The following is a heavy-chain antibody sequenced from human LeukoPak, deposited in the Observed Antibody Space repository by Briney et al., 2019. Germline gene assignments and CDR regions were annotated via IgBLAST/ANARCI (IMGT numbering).Heavy chain of an antibody. D-gene: IGHD6-13*01. CDR3: ARERSLAAAGGGYYYYYGMDV. Sequence: GASVKVSCKASGYTFTSYDINWVRQATGQGREWMGWMNPNRGNTDYAQKFQGRVTITRNTSISTASLELSSLRSEDTAVYYCARERSLAAAGGGYYYYYGMDVWGEGTPVTVSS. CDR1: GYTFTSYD. V-gene: IGHV1-8*03. CDR2: MNPNRGNT. J-gene: IGHJ6*04.